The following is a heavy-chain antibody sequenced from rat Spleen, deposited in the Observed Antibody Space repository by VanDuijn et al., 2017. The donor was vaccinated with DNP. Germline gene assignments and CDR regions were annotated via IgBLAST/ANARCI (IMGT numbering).Heavy chain of an antibody. CDR2: ISTDGSNT. J-gene: IGHJ3*01. CDR1: GFIFSNYG. Sequence: EVQLVESGGGLVQPGRSLKLSCVASGFIFSNYGMVWVRQAPTKGLEWVAAISTDGSNTYYRDSVKGRFTISRDNAKSILYLHMDSLRSEDTATYYCARLDRGGAYWGQGTLVTVSS. V-gene: IGHV5S13*01. D-gene: IGHD4-3*01. CDR3: ARLDRGGAY.